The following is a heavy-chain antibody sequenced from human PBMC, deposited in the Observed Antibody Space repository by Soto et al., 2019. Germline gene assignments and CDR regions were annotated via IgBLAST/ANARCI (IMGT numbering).Heavy chain of an antibody. CDR2: ISYDGINK. Sequence: PGGSLRLSCEASGFSFSSYGMHWVRQAPGKGLEWVAFISYDGINKYYVDSVQGRFTIFRDSSRNALYLQMNSLRPEDTAVYYCAKALGELSPESYDYWGQGTLVTVSS. J-gene: IGHJ4*02. V-gene: IGHV3-30*18. CDR1: GFSFSSYG. CDR3: AKALGELSPESYDY. D-gene: IGHD3-16*02.